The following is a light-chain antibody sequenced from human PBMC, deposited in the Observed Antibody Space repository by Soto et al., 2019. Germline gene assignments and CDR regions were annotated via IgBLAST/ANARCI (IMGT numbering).Light chain of an antibody. CDR3: KQYHNLSP. CDR1: HYVYSN. V-gene: IGKV3-15*01. J-gene: IGKJ1*01. Sequence: MTQSPATLSVSQGERATFSCTASHYVYSNVAWFQHIPGQAPWLLISRASSWSTGTPARFSGCGSGREITKTITSLQSEDFAPHYCKQYHNLSPFGQRTKVDI. CDR2: RAS.